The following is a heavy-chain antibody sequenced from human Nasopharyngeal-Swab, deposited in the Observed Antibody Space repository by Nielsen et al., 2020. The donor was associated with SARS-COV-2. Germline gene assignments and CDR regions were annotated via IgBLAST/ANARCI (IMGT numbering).Heavy chain of an antibody. J-gene: IGHJ4*02. CDR3: AKGVDIVATGTFDY. CDR2: IYASGDT. V-gene: IGHV3-53*01. CDR1: GFTVTNNY. Sequence: GESLKISCAASGFTVTNNYMTWVRQVPGKGLEWISHIYASGDTHTADAVKGRFTISRDNSKNTLYLQMNSLRAEDTAVYYCAKGVDIVATGTFDYWGQGTLVTVSS. D-gene: IGHD5-12*01.